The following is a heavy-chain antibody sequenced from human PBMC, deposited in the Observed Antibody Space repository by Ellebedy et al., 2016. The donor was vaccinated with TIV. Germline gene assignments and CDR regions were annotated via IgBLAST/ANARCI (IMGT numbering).Heavy chain of an antibody. J-gene: IGHJ4*02. D-gene: IGHD2-21*01. CDR2: ISSRSTFR. CDR3: AREADCGSDCSSPNDSDY. V-gene: IGHV3-21*06. Sequence: GGSLRLXXAASGFTFTTYAMSWVRQAPGKGLEWVSTISSRSTFRFYADSVKGRFTISRDNVKNSLYLQMSSLRVEDTAVYYCAREADCGSDCSSPNDSDYWGQGTLVTVSS. CDR1: GFTFTTYA.